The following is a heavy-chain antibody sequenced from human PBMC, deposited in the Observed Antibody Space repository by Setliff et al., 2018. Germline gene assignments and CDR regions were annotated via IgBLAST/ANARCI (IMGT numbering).Heavy chain of an antibody. J-gene: IGHJ4*02. CDR3: ARHPHYDSSGYRDY. Sequence: ASVKVSCKASGGSFSSFSIHWVRQATGQGLEWMGWMNPNSGNTGYAQKFQGRVTITRNTSISTAYMELSSLRSEDTAVYYCARHPHYDSSGYRDYWGQGTLVTVSS. CDR2: MNPNSGNT. V-gene: IGHV1-8*03. CDR1: GGSFSSFS. D-gene: IGHD3-22*01.